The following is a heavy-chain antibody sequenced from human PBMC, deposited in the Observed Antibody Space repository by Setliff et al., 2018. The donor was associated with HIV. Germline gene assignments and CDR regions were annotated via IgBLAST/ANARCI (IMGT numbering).Heavy chain of an antibody. CDR1: GYTFTNYD. Sequence: ASVKVSCKASGYTFTNYDISWVRQATGQGLEWVGWMNPNSGNTGYAQKFQGRVTMTRNTSRNTAYMELRSLRSEDTAMYYCAKAVPDYGDYYFDYWGQGTLVTVSS. J-gene: IGHJ4*02. V-gene: IGHV1-8*02. D-gene: IGHD4-17*01. CDR3: AKAVPDYGDYYFDY. CDR2: MNPNSGNT.